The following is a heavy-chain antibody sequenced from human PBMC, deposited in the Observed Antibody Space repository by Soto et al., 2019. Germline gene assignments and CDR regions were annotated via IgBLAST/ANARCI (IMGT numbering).Heavy chain of an antibody. CDR3: AMVDVYVTPSPQDV. Sequence: QVQLVQSGAEVKKPGASVKVSCKASGYTFTRYGIGWARQAPGQGLEWMGWINTYNGNTNYAQNVQGRVTLTTDTSPRTAYMALRCVRSNDTAIYYCAMVDVYVTPSPQDVWGQGTTVLVSS. J-gene: IGHJ6*02. CDR1: GYTFTRYG. CDR2: INTYNGNT. D-gene: IGHD3-16*01. V-gene: IGHV1-18*01.